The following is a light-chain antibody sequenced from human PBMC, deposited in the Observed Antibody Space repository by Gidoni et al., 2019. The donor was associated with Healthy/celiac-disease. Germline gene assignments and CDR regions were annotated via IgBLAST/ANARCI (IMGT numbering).Light chain of an antibody. J-gene: IGLJ1*01. Sequence: HSALTQPAAVSGAPGQSITISGTGTSSDVGSYNLVSWYQQHPGKAPKLMIYEVRKRPAGVSNRFSGSKSGNTASLTISGLQAEDEADYYCCSYAGSRYVFGTGTKVTVL. CDR2: EVR. V-gene: IGLV2-23*02. CDR1: SSDVGSYNL. CDR3: CSYAGSRYV.